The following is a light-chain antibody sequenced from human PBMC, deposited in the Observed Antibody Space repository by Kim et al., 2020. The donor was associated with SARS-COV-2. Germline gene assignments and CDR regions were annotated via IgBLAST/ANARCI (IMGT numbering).Light chain of an antibody. Sequence: ATINCKSRQSVLYRSNNRNNLAWYQQKPGQPPKLLIYGASIRESGVPDRFSGSGSGTDFTLTISSLQAEDVAIYYCQQYQSTPRTFGQGTKVEIK. CDR3: QQYQSTPRT. CDR1: QSVLYRSNNRNN. V-gene: IGKV4-1*01. J-gene: IGKJ1*01. CDR2: GAS.